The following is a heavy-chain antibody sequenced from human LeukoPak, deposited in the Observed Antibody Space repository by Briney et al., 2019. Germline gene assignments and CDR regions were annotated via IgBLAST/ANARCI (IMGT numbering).Heavy chain of an antibody. CDR3: ARDSPPEPRYSSSWYYFDY. V-gene: IGHV3-30*01. Sequence: PGRSLRLSCAASGFTFSSYAMHWVRQAPGKGLEWEAVISYDGSNKYYAGSVKGRFTISRDNSKNTLYLQMNSLRAEDTAVYYCARDSPPEPRYSSSWYYFDYWGQGTLVTVSS. D-gene: IGHD6-13*01. CDR2: ISYDGSNK. J-gene: IGHJ4*02. CDR1: GFTFSSYA.